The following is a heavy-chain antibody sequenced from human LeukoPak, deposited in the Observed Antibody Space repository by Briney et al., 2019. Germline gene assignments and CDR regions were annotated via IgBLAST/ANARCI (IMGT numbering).Heavy chain of an antibody. V-gene: IGHV4-39*01. J-gene: IGHJ4*02. CDR3: ATITFGDY. D-gene: IGHD3-16*01. CDR2: IYYSGST. CDR1: GGSISSSSYY. Sequence: SETLSLTCTVSGGSISSSSYYWGWIRQPPGKGLEWIGSIYYSGSTYYNPSLKSRVTISVDTSKNQFSLKLSSVTAADTAVYYCATITFGDYWGQGTLVTVSS.